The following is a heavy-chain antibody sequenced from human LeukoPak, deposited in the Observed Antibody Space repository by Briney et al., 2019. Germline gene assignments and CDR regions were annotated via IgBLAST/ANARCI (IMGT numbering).Heavy chain of an antibody. D-gene: IGHD1-14*01. CDR3: AADPGPRRFDY. V-gene: IGHV4-59*01. CDR2: IYYSGNT. CDR1: GGSISSCY. Sequence: SETLSLTCTVSGGSISSCYWSWIRQRPGKGLEWIGYIYYSGNTNYNPSLKSRVTISVDTSKNQFSLKLSSVTAADTAVYYCAADPGPRRFDYWGRGTLVTVPS. J-gene: IGHJ4*02.